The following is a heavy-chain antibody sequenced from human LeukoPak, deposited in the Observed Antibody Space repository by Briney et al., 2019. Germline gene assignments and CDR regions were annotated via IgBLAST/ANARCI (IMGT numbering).Heavy chain of an antibody. CDR3: ARVVMGAKDAFDI. CDR1: GYTFPSYD. CDR2: MNPNSGNT. Sequence: SVKVSCKASGYTFPSYDINWVRQATGQGPEWRGWMNPNSGNTGYEQKFQGRVTITKNTSISTAYMELSSLRSEDTAVYYCARVVMGAKDAFDIWGQGTMVTVSS. D-gene: IGHD1-26*01. J-gene: IGHJ3*02. V-gene: IGHV1-8*03.